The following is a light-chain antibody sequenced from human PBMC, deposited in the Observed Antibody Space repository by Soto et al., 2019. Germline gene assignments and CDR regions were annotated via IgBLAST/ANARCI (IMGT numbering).Light chain of an antibody. Sequence: EIVLTQSPATLSLSPGERATLSCGASQRVSSSYLAWYLQKPGLAPRLLIYDASSRATGIPDRFSGSESGTDFTLTISRLEPEDFAVYYCQQYGSSPYTFGQGTKLEIK. J-gene: IGKJ2*01. CDR3: QQYGSSPYT. CDR1: QRVSSSY. CDR2: DAS. V-gene: IGKV3D-20*01.